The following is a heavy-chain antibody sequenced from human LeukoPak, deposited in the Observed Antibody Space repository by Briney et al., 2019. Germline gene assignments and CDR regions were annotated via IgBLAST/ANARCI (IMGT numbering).Heavy chain of an antibody. CDR2: INQDGNAK. J-gene: IGHJ4*02. CDR1: GFTFSGSW. V-gene: IGHV3-7*01. D-gene: IGHD3-3*01. CDR3: ARELSWSGRDY. Sequence: GGSLRLSCAASGFTFSGSWMSWVRQAPGKGLEWVANINQDGNAKNYLDSVKGRFTISIDRGKNSLYLQMNSLRDEDTAVYYCARELSWSGRDYWGQGTLVTVSS.